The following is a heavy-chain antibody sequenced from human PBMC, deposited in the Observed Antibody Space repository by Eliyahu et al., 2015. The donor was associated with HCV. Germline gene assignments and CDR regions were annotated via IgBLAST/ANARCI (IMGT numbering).Heavy chain of an antibody. V-gene: IGHV1-69*01. Sequence: QVQLVQSGAEXKKPXSSVKVSCKASGGTFSXYAISWVRXAPGXGLEWMGGIIPXFGTANYAQKFQGRVTITADESTSTAYMELSSLRSEDTAVYYCARGREGDFWSGSFGYFQHWGQGTLVTVSS. CDR2: IIPXFGTA. D-gene: IGHD3-3*01. CDR3: ARGREGDFWSGSFGYFQH. J-gene: IGHJ1*01. CDR1: GGTFSXYA.